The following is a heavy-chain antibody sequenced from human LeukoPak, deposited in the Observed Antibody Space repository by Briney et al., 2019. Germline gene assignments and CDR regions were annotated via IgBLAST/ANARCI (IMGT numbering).Heavy chain of an antibody. CDR3: AKDLSYSSGWCGFDY. Sequence: GGSLRLSCAASGFIFSSHAMSWVRQAPGKGLEWVAGVSGSSGRTYYAASVKGRFTISRDNSKNTLSLEMNSLSAADTAVYYCAKDLSYSSGWCGFDYWGQGTLVTVSS. CDR1: GFIFSSHA. V-gene: IGHV3-23*01. D-gene: IGHD6-19*01. J-gene: IGHJ4*02. CDR2: VSGSSGRT.